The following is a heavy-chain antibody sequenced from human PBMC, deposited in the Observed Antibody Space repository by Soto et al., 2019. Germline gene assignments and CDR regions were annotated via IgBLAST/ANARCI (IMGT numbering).Heavy chain of an antibody. V-gene: IGHV3-33*01. D-gene: IGHD3-16*01. CDR3: ARDDRLGGANWFDP. J-gene: IGHJ5*02. Sequence: PGGSRRLSCAASGFTFSSYGMHWVRQAPGKGLEWVAVIWYDGSNKYYADSVKGRFTISRDNSKNTLYLQMNSLRAEDTAVYYCARDDRLGGANWFDPWGQGTLVTVSS. CDR2: IWYDGSNK. CDR1: GFTFSSYG.